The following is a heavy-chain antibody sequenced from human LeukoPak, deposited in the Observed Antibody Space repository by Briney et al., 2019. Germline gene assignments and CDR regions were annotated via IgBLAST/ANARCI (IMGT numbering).Heavy chain of an antibody. Sequence: GGSLRLSCAASGFTVSSNYMSWVRQAPGKGLEWVSVIYSGGSTYYADSVKGRFTISRDSSKNTLYLQMNSLRAEDTAVYYCARDKRGYYYYGMDVWGQGTTVTVSS. CDR3: ARDKRGYYYYGMDV. V-gene: IGHV3-53*01. J-gene: IGHJ6*02. CDR2: IYSGGST. CDR1: GFTVSSNY.